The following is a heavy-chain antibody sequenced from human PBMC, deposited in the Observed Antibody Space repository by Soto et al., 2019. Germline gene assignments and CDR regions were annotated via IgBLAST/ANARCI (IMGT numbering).Heavy chain of an antibody. J-gene: IGHJ6*02. CDR3: TKLGGVDV. V-gene: IGHV3-23*01. Sequence: SLRLSCAASGITFSIYAMNWVRQAPGKGLEWVSTISGSSSSIYYADSVKGRFSISRDNSKNTVYLQMNSLRVEDTAVYYCTKLGGVDVWGQGTTVTVSS. D-gene: IGHD3-16*01. CDR1: GITFSIYA. CDR2: ISGSSSSI.